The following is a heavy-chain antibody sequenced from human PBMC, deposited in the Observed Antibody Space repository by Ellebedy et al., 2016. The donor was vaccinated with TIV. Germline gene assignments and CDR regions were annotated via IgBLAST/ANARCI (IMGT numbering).Heavy chain of an antibody. D-gene: IGHD4-17*01. CDR3: ARPLRSTVTTSIYFDY. CDR1: GGSISSSSYF. CDR2: IYYSGST. J-gene: IGHJ4*02. Sequence: SETLSLXXTVSGGSISSSSYFWGWIRQPPGKGLEWIGIIYYSGSTYYNPSLNSRVSISVDMSKNQFSLNLSSVTASDTAVYYCARPLRSTVTTSIYFDYWGQGTLVTVSS. V-gene: IGHV4-39*01.